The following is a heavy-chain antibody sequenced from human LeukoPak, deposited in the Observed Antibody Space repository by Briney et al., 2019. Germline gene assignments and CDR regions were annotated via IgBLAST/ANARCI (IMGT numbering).Heavy chain of an antibody. J-gene: IGHJ4*02. Sequence: ASVKVSCKASGYTFTGYYMHWVRQAPGQGLEWMGWINPNSGGTNYAQKFQGWVTMTRDTSISTAYMELSRLRSDDTAVYYCARGGYSGSYLVGPVGKGPDYWGQGTLVTVSS. D-gene: IGHD1-26*01. CDR2: INPNSGGT. CDR1: GYTFTGYY. V-gene: IGHV1-2*04. CDR3: ARGGYSGSYLVGPVGKGPDY.